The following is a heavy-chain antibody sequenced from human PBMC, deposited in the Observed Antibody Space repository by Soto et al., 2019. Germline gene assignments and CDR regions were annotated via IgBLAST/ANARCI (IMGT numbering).Heavy chain of an antibody. V-gene: IGHV3-23*01. D-gene: IGHD4-17*01. CDR3: AKSSGDYYYYYGMDV. Sequence: GGSLRLSCAASGFTFSSYAMGWVRQAPGKGLEWVSAISGSGGSTFYADSVKGRFTVSRDNSKNTVYLQMNSLRAEDTAVYHCAKSSGDYYYYYGMDVWGKGTTVTVPS. CDR2: ISGSGGST. CDR1: GFTFSSYA. J-gene: IGHJ6*04.